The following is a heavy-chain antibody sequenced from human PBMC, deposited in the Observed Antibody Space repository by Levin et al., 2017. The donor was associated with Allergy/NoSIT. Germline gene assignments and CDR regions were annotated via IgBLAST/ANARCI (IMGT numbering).Heavy chain of an antibody. CDR2: ISSSSSYI. V-gene: IGHV3-21*01. D-gene: IGHD3-16*02. CDR1: GFTFSSYS. J-gene: IGHJ3*02. Sequence: GGSLRLSCAASGFTFSSYSMNWVRQAPGKGLEWVSSISSSSSYIYYADSVKGRFTISRDNAKNSLYLQMNSLRAEDTAVYYCARDRGRSLGELSFFSRNAFDIWGQGTMVTVSS. CDR3: ARDRGRSLGELSFFSRNAFDI.